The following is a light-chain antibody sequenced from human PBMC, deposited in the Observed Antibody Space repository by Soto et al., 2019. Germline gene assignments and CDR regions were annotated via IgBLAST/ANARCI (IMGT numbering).Light chain of an antibody. CDR2: GAS. V-gene: IGKV3-20*01. CDR3: QQYGSSPT. CDR1: QSVSSSY. J-gene: IGKJ1*01. Sequence: EIVLTQSPCTLSLSPSERATLSCRASQSVSSSYLAWYQQKPGQAPRLLIYGASSRATGIPDRFSGSGSGTDFTLTISRLEPEDFAVYYCQQYGSSPTFGQGTKVDIK.